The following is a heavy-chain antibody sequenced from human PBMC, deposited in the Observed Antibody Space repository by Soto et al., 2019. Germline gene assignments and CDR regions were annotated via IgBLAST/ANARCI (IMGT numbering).Heavy chain of an antibody. D-gene: IGHD2-15*01. CDR3: ARDPQYCSDNNCHYYFDY. J-gene: IGHJ4*02. CDR1: SGSISSGNW. V-gene: IGHV4-4*02. CDR2: IFHSGST. Sequence: QVQLQESGPGLVKPSGTLSLTCSVSSGSISSGNWWSWVRQSPEKGLEWIGEIFHSGSTNYNPSLKSRVTMSVDKSKNQFSLKLSSVTAADTAVYYCARDPQYCSDNNCHYYFDYWGQGTLVTVSS.